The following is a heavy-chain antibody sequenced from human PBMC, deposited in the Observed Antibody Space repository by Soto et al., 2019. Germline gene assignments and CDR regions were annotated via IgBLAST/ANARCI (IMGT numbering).Heavy chain of an antibody. CDR2: IYTSGST. J-gene: IGHJ6*02. CDR1: GGSISSYY. Sequence: SETLSLTCTVSGGSISSYYWSWIRQPAGKGLEWIGRIYTSGSTNYNPSLKSRVTMSVDTSKNQFSLKLSSVTAADTAVYYCAREDRGGSSQYYYYGMDVWGQGTTVTVSS. V-gene: IGHV4-4*07. D-gene: IGHD1-26*01. CDR3: AREDRGGSSQYYYYGMDV.